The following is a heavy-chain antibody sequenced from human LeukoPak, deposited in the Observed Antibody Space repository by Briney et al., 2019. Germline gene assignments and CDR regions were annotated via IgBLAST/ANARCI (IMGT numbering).Heavy chain of an antibody. J-gene: IGHJ4*02. CDR1: GGSIRSYY. D-gene: IGHD5-24*01. CDR3: AKSFSETERATITAY. CDR2: IYYSGST. Sequence: PSETLSLTCTVSGGSIRSYYWSWIRQPPGKGLEWIGYIYYSGSTSYNPSLKSRVTISVDTSKKQFSLKLSSVTAADTAVYYCAKSFSETERATITAYWGQGTLVTVSS. V-gene: IGHV4-59*01.